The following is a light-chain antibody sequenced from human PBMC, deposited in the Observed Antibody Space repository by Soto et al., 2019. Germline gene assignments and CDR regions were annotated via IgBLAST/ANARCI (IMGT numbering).Light chain of an antibody. CDR2: AAS. Sequence: DIQMTQSPSSLSASVGDRVTITCRASQGIRTDLGWYQQKPGKAPKPLIYAASSLQSGVPSRFSGSGSGTEFTLTISTLQPEDFATYYCLQHNSYPRTFGQGTKVEIK. CDR3: LQHNSYPRT. J-gene: IGKJ1*01. CDR1: QGIRTD. V-gene: IGKV1-17*01.